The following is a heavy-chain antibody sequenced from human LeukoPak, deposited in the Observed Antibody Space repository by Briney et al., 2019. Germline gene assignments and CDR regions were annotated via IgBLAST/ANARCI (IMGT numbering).Heavy chain of an antibody. CDR2: ISGSGGST. D-gene: IGHD3-22*01. J-gene: IGHJ6*02. CDR1: GVTFRSYA. Sequence: GGSLRLSCAASGVTFRSYAMSWVRQAPGKGLEWVSDISGSGGSTYYADSVKGGVTISRENTKNTLYLQRNSLTAQDTAVYYCAKDDPDYYHSSGYRLFYNGMDPWRQGTTLTVSS. V-gene: IGHV3-23*01. CDR3: AKDDPDYYHSSGYRLFYNGMDP.